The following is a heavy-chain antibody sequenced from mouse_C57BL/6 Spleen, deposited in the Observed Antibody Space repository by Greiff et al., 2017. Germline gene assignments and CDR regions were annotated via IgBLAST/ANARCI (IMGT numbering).Heavy chain of an antibody. J-gene: IGHJ2*01. CDR3: ARRGNYPYYFDY. Sequence: VQLQQSGPELVKPGASVKISCKASGYTFTDYYMNWVKQSHGKSLEWIGDINPNNGGTSYNQKFKGKATLTVDKSSSTAYMELRSLTSEDSAVYYCARRGNYPYYFDYWGQGTTLTVSS. CDR2: INPNNGGT. V-gene: IGHV1-26*01. CDR1: GYTFTDYY. D-gene: IGHD2-1*01.